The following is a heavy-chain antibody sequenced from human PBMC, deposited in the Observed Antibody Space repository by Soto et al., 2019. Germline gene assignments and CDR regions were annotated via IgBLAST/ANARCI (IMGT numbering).Heavy chain of an antibody. Sequence: ASVKVSCKASGYTFTGYYMHWVRQAPGQGLEWMGWINPNSGGTNYAQKFQGWVTMTRDTSISTAYMELSRLRSDDTAVYYCARSAQPLTYYDFWTGAFDSWGPGTMVTVSS. V-gene: IGHV1-2*04. D-gene: IGHD3-3*01. CDR1: GYTFTGYY. J-gene: IGHJ3*02. CDR3: ARSAQPLTYYDFWTGAFDS. CDR2: INPNSGGT.